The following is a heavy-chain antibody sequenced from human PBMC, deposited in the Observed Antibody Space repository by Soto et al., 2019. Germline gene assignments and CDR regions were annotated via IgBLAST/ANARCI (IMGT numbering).Heavy chain of an antibody. Sequence: ASVKVSCKASGGTFSSYAISWVRQAPGQGLEWMGGIIPIFGTANYAQKFQGRVTITADKSTSTAYMELSSLRSEDTAVYYCARVMVRGVIIDYYYYGMDVWGQGTTVTVS. CDR2: IIPIFGTA. V-gene: IGHV1-69*06. CDR3: ARVMVRGVIIDYYYYGMDV. J-gene: IGHJ6*02. CDR1: GGTFSSYA. D-gene: IGHD3-10*01.